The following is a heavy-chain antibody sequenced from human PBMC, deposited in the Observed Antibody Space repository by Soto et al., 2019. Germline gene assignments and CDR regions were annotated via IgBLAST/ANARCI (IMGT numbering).Heavy chain of an antibody. CDR1: GYTYTYRY. J-gene: IGHJ6*02. CDR3: ARSNCGGDCYSGMDV. D-gene: IGHD2-21*02. Sequence: ASVKVCGEASGYTYTYRYLHWVRQAPGQALEWMGWITPFNGNTKYAQKFQDRVTITRDRSMSTAYLEMSSLRSDDTAVYYCARSNCGGDCYSGMDVWGQGTTVTVS. CDR2: ITPFNGNT. V-gene: IGHV1-45*02.